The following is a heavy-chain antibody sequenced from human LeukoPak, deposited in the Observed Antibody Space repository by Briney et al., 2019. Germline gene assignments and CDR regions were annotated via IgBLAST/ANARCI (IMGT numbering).Heavy chain of an antibody. CDR2: IYYSGST. Sequence: PSETLSLTCTVSGYSISSGYYWGWIRQPPGKGLEWIGSIYYSGSTYYNPSLKSRVTISVDTSKNQFSLKLSSVTAADTAVYYCARLVSGYDEWDYYYYMDVWGKGTTVTVSS. CDR3: ARLVSGYDEWDYYYYMDV. CDR1: GYSISSGYY. V-gene: IGHV4-38-2*02. D-gene: IGHD5-12*01. J-gene: IGHJ6*03.